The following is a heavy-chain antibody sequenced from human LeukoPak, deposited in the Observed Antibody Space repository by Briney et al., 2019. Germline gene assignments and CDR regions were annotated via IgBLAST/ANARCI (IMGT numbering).Heavy chain of an antibody. CDR3: ARETYDILTGSDTTFDY. CDR1: GGSISSSSYY. Sequence: SETLSLTCTVSGGSISSSSYYWGWIRQPPGKGLEWIGSIYYSGSTYYNPSLKSRVTISVDTSKNQFSLKLSSVTAADRAVYYCARETYDILTGSDTTFDYWGQGTLVTVSS. D-gene: IGHD3-9*01. V-gene: IGHV4-39*07. J-gene: IGHJ4*02. CDR2: IYYSGST.